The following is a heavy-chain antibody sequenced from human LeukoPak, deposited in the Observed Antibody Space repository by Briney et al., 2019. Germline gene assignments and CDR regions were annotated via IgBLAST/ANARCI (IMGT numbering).Heavy chain of an antibody. D-gene: IGHD1-20*01. CDR1: GGSISSYY. CDR3: ARSMYNWNDDADYYYYMDV. CDR2: IYYSGST. Sequence: PSETLSLTCTVSGGSISSYYWSWIRQPPGKGLEWIGYIYYSGSTNYNPSLKSRVTISVDTSKNQFSLKLSSVTAADTAVYYCARSMYNWNDDADYYYYMDVWGKGTTVTVSS. J-gene: IGHJ6*03. V-gene: IGHV4-59*01.